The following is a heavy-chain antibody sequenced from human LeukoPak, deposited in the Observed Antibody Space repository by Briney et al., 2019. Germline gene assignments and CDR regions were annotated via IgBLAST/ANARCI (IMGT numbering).Heavy chain of an antibody. J-gene: IGHJ4*02. CDR3: ARGRTDFDY. Sequence: GVSLRLSCAASGSTFSYYSMNWVRQAPGKGLEWVSYISSTSSTIYYTDSVKGRFTISRDNAKNSLFLQMNSLRDEDTAMYYCARGRTDFDYWGQGTLVTVSS. CDR1: GSTFSYYS. CDR2: ISSTSSTI. V-gene: IGHV3-48*02.